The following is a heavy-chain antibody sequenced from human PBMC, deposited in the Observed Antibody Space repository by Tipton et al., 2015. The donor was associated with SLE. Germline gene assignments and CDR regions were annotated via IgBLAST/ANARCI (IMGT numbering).Heavy chain of an antibody. J-gene: IGHJ4*02. Sequence: TLSLTCAVYGGSFSDYYWSWIRQPPGKGLEWIGYIYYTGSTNYNPSLKGRVTISLDTSKNQFSLKLSSVTAADTAVYYCARENCGGDCSFDYWGQGTLVTVSS. CDR1: GGSFSDYY. CDR2: IYYTGST. D-gene: IGHD2-21*01. CDR3: ARENCGGDCSFDY. V-gene: IGHV4-59*01.